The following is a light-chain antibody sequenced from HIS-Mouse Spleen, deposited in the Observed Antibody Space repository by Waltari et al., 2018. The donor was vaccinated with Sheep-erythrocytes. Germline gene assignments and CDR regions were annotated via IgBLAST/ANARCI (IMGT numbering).Light chain of an antibody. J-gene: IGKJ2*01. CDR3: LQDYNYPYT. Sequence: AIQMTQSPSSLSASVGDRVPITCRESKGIRNDLGWYQQKPGKAPKLLIYAASSLQSGVPSRFSGSGSGTDFTLTISSLQPEDFATYYCLQDYNYPYTFGQGTKLEIK. CDR2: AAS. CDR1: KGIRND. V-gene: IGKV1-6*01.